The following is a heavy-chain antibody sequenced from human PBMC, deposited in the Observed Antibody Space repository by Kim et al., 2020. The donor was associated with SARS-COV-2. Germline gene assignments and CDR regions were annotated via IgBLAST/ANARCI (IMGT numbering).Heavy chain of an antibody. CDR3: ARAPIVVVITHFDY. J-gene: IGHJ4*02. D-gene: IGHD3-22*01. V-gene: IGHV4-31*02. Sequence: NPCLKSRVTMSVDTSKNQFSLKLSSVTAADTAVYYCARAPIVVVITHFDYWGQGTLVTVSS.